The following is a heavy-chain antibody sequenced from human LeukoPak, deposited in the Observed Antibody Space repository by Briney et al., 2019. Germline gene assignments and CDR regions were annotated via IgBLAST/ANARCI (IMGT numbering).Heavy chain of an antibody. CDR1: GFTFRTYA. CDR3: ATLDWCHGVLVACGSSEY. Sequence: PGRSLRLSCATSGFTFRTYAMHWVRQAPGKGLEWLAVVSVDGRNKYYADSAKGRFTISRDNSKRTVYLQMNSLRDEDSAAYYCATLDWCHGVLVACGSSEYWGQGTLVTVSS. D-gene: IGHD3-16*02. J-gene: IGHJ4*02. CDR2: VSVDGRNK. V-gene: IGHV3-30*01.